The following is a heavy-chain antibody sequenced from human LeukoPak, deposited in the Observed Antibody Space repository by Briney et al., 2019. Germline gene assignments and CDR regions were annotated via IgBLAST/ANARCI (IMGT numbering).Heavy chain of an antibody. CDR1: GYTFTSYG. CDR3: ARSLSSSWYSNWYFDL. D-gene: IGHD6-13*01. J-gene: IGHJ2*01. CDR2: MNPNSGNT. Sequence: ASVKVSCKASGYTFTSYGISWVRQAPGQGLEWMGWMNPNSGNTGYAQKFQGRVTITRNTSISTAYMELSSLRSEDTAVYYCARSLSSSWYSNWYFDLWGRGTLVTVSS. V-gene: IGHV1-8*03.